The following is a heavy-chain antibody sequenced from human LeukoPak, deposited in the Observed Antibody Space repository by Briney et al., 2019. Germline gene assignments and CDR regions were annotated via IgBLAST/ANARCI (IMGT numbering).Heavy chain of an antibody. D-gene: IGHD6-13*01. CDR2: VSDSGVNT. J-gene: IGHJ4*02. CDR1: GFSFSGYA. Sequence: GGSLRLSCEASGFSFSGYAMSWVRQAPGKGLDWVSGVSDSGVNTYYADSVKGRFTISRDNSKYTLFLQMNTLRAEDTAVYYCAKGVPSSSWPRPFDYWGQGTLVTVSS. V-gene: IGHV3-23*01. CDR3: AKGVPSSSWPRPFDY.